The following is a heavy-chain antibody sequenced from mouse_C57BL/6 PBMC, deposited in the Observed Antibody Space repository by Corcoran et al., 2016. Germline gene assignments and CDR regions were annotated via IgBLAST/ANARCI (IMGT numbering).Heavy chain of an antibody. Sequence: QVQLQQSGAELMKPGASVKLSCKATGYTFTGYWIEWVKQRPGHGLEWIGEILPGSGSTNYNEKFKGKATFTADTSSNTAYMQLSSLTTEDSAIYYCARRNHPISVGITTVVATEDYWGQGTTLTVSS. CDR2: ILPGSGST. J-gene: IGHJ2*01. CDR1: GYTFTGYW. D-gene: IGHD1-1*01. CDR3: ARRNHPISVGITTVVATEDY. V-gene: IGHV1-9*01.